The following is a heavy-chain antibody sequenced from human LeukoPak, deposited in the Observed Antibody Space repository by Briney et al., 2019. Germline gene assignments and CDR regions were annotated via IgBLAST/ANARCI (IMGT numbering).Heavy chain of an antibody. CDR3: TTADGGSAFDY. J-gene: IGHJ4*02. CDR1: GFTSSNAL. D-gene: IGHD1-26*01. V-gene: IGHV3-15*01. CDR2: IKSKTDGGTT. Sequence: GGSLRLSCAFSGFTSSNALMSWVRQAPGKGLEWVGRIKSKTDGGTTDYAAPVKGRFTISRDDSKNTLYLQMNSLKSEDTAVYYCTTADGGSAFDYWGQGTLVTVSS.